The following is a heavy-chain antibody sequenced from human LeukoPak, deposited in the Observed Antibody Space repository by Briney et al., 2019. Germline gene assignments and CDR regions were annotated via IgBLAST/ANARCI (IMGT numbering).Heavy chain of an antibody. CDR2: IIPIFGTA. D-gene: IGHD3-22*01. V-gene: IGHV1-69*01. J-gene: IGHJ4*02. Sequence: SVKVSCKASGGTFSSYAISWVRQAPGQGLEWMGGIIPIFGTANYAQKFQRRVTIPADESTSTAYMELSSLRSEDTAVYYCCSYYYDSSGYYYGPFDYWGQGTLVTVSS. CDR1: GGTFSSYA. CDR3: CSYYYDSSGYYYGPFDY.